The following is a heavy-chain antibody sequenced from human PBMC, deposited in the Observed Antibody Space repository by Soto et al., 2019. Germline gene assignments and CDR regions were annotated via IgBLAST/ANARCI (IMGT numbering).Heavy chain of an antibody. J-gene: IGHJ6*02. CDR2: ISYDGSNK. V-gene: IGHV3-30*18. Sequence: PGGALRLSCAASGCTFRNHCMHWVRQAPGKELEWVALISYDGSNKYYADSVKGRFTISRDNSKNTMFLQMNSLRAEDTAVYYCAKPYSSSVHYYKYGMDVWGQGTTVTVSS. CDR1: GCTFRNHC. D-gene: IGHD6-6*01. CDR3: AKPYSSSVHYYKYGMDV.